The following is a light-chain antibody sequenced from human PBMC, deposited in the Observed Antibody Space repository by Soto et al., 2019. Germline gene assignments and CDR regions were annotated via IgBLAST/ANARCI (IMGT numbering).Light chain of an antibody. CDR3: QQYSNWPPAIT. V-gene: IGKV3-15*01. CDR1: ETVSTN. Sequence: EIVLTQSPATLSVSPGERATLSCRAPETVSTNLAWFQRKAGQPPRLLIYGSSTRATGVPDRFSGSGSGTEFALIIRSLQSEDVAVYYCQQYSNWPPAITVGQGTRLEIK. CDR2: GSS. J-gene: IGKJ5*01.